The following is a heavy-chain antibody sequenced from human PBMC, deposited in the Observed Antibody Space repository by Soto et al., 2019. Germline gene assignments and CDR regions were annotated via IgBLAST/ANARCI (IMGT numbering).Heavy chain of an antibody. V-gene: IGHV1-69*04. J-gene: IGHJ5*02. D-gene: IGHD3-9*01. CDR3: AREGYYDILTGYSNWFDP. Sequence: VASVKVSCKASGGTFSSYTISWVRQAPGQGLEWMGRIIPILGIANYAQKFQGRVTITADKSTSTAYMELSSLRSEDTAVYYCAREGYYDILTGYSNWFDPWGQGTLVTVSS. CDR1: GGTFSSYT. CDR2: IIPILGIA.